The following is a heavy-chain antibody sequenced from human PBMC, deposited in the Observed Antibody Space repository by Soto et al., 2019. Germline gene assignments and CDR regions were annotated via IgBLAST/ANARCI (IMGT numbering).Heavy chain of an antibody. V-gene: IGHV3-23*01. CDR3: VKPNAVDISVDS. J-gene: IGHJ4*02. CDR1: RVSVERLV. D-gene: IGHD2-2*03. CDR2: ISGSGGRT. Sequence: HHGWSRELGRASSRVSVERLVVGWCRQAPGKGLEWVSAISGSGGRTYYADSVEGRFSISRDNSKSTLYLQMTSLTVEDTALYYCVKPNAVDISVDSWGQATLVTVSS.